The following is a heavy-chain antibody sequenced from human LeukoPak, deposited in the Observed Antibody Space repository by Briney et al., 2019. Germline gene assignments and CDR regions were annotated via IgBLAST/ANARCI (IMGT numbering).Heavy chain of an antibody. CDR1: GFTFNTYA. CDR3: ARHRSSWLIDY. V-gene: IGHV3-23*01. D-gene: IGHD6-6*01. J-gene: IGHJ4*02. Sequence: GGSLRLSCAASGFTFNTYAMSWVRQAPWERLQWVSGISDSGGNTYHADSVRGRFTISRDNSKNTLYLQMNSLRAEDTAVYYCARHRSSWLIDYWGQGTLVTASS. CDR2: ISDSGGNT.